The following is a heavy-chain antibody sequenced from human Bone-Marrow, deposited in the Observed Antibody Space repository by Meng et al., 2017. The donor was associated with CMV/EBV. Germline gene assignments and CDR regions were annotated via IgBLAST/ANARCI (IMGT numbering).Heavy chain of an antibody. D-gene: IGHD1-1*01. CDR3: ASGWNDEPFHY. CDR2: IRYDGSNK. Sequence: GESLKISCAASGFTFSSYGMHWVRQAPGKGLEWVAFIRYDGSNKYYADSVKGRFTISRDNAKNSLYLQMNSLRAEDTAVHYCASGWNDEPFHYLGQGTLVTVSS. V-gene: IGHV3-30*02. J-gene: IGHJ4*02. CDR1: GFTFSSYG.